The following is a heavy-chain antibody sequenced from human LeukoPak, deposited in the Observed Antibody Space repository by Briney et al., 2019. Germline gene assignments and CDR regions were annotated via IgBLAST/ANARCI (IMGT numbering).Heavy chain of an antibody. D-gene: IGHD5-18*01. CDR2: ISGSGGST. CDR3: ARQLWLDY. CDR1: RFTFSSYV. Sequence: PGGSLRLSCAASRFTFSSYVMSWVRQAPGKGLEWVSAISGSGGSTYYADSVKGRFTISRDNSKNTLNLQMNSLRAEDTAVYYCARQLWLDYWGQGTLVTVSS. V-gene: IGHV3-23*01. J-gene: IGHJ4*02.